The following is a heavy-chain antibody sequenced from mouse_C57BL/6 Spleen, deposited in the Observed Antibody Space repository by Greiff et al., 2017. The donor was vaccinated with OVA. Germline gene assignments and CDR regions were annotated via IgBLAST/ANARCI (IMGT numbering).Heavy chain of an antibody. CDR1: GYSITSGYY. Sequence: EVQLQESGPGLVKPSQSLSLTCSVTGYSITSGYYWNWIRQFPGNQLEWMGYISYDGSNNYNPTLKNRISITRDTSKNQFFLKLNSVTTEDTATYYCARAVGTGYYAMDYWGQGTSVTVSS. V-gene: IGHV3-6*01. J-gene: IGHJ4*01. CDR3: ARAVGTGYYAMDY. CDR2: ISYDGSN. D-gene: IGHD2-14*01.